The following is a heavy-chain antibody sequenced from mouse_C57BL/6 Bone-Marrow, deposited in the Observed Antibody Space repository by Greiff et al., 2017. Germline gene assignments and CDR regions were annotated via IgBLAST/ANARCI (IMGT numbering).Heavy chain of an antibody. D-gene: IGHD1-1*01. J-gene: IGHJ2*01. V-gene: IGHV1-54*01. CDR3: ARRDYYGSSSNFDD. CDR2: INPGSGGT. CDR1: GYAFTNYL. Sequence: QVQLQQSGAELVRPGTSVKVSCKASGYAFTNYLIEWVKQRPGQGLEWIGVINPGSGGTNYNEKFKGKATLTADNSSSTAYMQLSSLTSEDSAVFFCARRDYYGSSSNFDDWGQGTTLTVSS.